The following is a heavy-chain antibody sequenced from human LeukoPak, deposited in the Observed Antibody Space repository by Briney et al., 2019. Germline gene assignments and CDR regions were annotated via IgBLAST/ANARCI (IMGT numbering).Heavy chain of an antibody. CDR3: ASDQDYCSSISCYKGCVDY. CDR2: IRYDGSNK. J-gene: IGHJ4*02. D-gene: IGHD2-2*02. CDR1: GFTFSSYG. V-gene: IGHV3-30*02. Sequence: PGGSLRLSCAASGFTFSSYGMHWVRQAPGKGLEWVAFIRYDGSNKYYADSVKGRFTISRDNSKNTLYLQMSSLRVEDTAVYYCASDQDYCSSISCYKGCVDYGGQGTLVTVSS.